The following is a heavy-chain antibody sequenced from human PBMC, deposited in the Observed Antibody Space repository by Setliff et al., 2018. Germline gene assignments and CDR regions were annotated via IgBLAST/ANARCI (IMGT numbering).Heavy chain of an antibody. V-gene: IGHV4-39*07. CDR3: AREQWLDPPGYYYMDV. Sequence: SETLSLTCTVSGGSISSSSYYWGWIRQPPGKGLEWIGSIYYSGSTYYNPSLKSRVTISVDTAKNQFSLKLNSVTAGDMAVYYCAREQWLDPPGYYYMDVWAKGTTVTVSS. D-gene: IGHD6-19*01. J-gene: IGHJ6*03. CDR2: IYYSGST. CDR1: GGSISSSSYY.